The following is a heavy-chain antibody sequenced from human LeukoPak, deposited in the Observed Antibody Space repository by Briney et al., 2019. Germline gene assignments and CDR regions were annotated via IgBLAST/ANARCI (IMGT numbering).Heavy chain of an antibody. CDR2: IIPILGIA. V-gene: IGHV1-69*02. J-gene: IGHJ4*02. CDR1: GGTFSSYT. Sequence: SVKVSCEASGGTFSSYTISWVRQAPGQGLEWMGRIIPILGIANYAQKFQGRVTITADKSTSTAYMELSSLRSEDTAVYYCASPPGYCSGGSCYHGFDYWGQGTLVTVSS. CDR3: ASPPGYCSGGSCYHGFDY. D-gene: IGHD2-15*01.